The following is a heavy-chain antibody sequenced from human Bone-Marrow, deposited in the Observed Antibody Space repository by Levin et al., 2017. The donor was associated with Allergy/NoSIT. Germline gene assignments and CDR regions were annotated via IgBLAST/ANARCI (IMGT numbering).Heavy chain of an antibody. J-gene: IGHJ4*02. CDR1: GGTFSSYA. D-gene: IGHD6-19*01. V-gene: IGHV1-69*13. CDR3: ARDQSRGWYFGDY. CDR2: IIPIFDKP. Sequence: SVKVSCKASGGTFSSYAISWVRQAPGQGLEWMGGIIPIFDKPTYAQKFQGRVTITADESTSTAYMELSSLRFEDTAVYYCARDQSRGWYFGDYWGQGTLVTVSS.